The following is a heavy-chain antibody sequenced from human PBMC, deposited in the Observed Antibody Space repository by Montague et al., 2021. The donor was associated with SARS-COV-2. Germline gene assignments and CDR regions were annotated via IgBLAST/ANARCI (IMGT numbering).Heavy chain of an antibody. J-gene: IGHJ5*01. CDR1: GGSISSSSYY. D-gene: IGHD2-2*01. CDR3: DRLKAPNCSSTSCYSASWFDP. V-gene: IGHV4-39*01. CDR2: IYYSGST. Sequence: SETRSLTCNVSGGSISSSSYYWGWIRQPPGKGLEWMGSIYYSGSTYYNPSLKSRVIIPVDTSKNQFSLKLRSVTAADKAVYYCDRLKAPNCSSTSCYSASWFDPWGQGTPVTVSS.